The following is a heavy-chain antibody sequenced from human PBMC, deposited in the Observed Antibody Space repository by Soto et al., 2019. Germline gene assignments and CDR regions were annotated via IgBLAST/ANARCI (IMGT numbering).Heavy chain of an antibody. J-gene: IGHJ4*02. Sequence: GRCLRPSCAASRFAFSAYATNWVRHTPRKGLEWVSRVSGTGRATERADSVKGRFTMSRDNYKDTVYLQMNSLRADDTAIYYCTKDVLYCGGGSCLVRPSYTFDHWGQGTLVTVSS. CDR1: RFAFSAYA. CDR3: TKDVLYCGGGSCLVRPSYTFDH. D-gene: IGHD2-15*01. V-gene: IGHV3-23*01. CDR2: VSGTGRAT.